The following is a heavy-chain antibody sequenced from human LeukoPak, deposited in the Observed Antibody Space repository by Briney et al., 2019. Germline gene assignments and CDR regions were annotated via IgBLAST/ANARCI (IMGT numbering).Heavy chain of an antibody. Sequence: SETLSFTCTVSGGSISSYYWSWIRQTPGKGLEWIGYIYASGSTTYNPSLKSRVTMSVDTSKNQFSLKLSSVTAADTAVYYCARAVDYYDSSGTLRAYYFDYWGQGTLVTVSS. J-gene: IGHJ4*02. CDR1: GGSISSYY. CDR2: IYASGST. V-gene: IGHV4-4*09. CDR3: ARAVDYYDSSGTLRAYYFDY. D-gene: IGHD3-22*01.